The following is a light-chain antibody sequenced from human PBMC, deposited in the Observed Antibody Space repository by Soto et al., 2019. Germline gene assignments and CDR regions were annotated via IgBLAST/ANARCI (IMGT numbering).Light chain of an antibody. Sequence: VLTQSPGTLCLSPGERATLSCRASQSVGSNYLAWYQQKPGQAPRLLIYGASSRATGIPDRFSGSGSGTDFTLTISRLEPEDFAVYYCQQYGNSPWTFGQGTK. CDR3: QQYGNSPWT. V-gene: IGKV3-20*01. J-gene: IGKJ1*01. CDR1: QSVGSNY. CDR2: GAS.